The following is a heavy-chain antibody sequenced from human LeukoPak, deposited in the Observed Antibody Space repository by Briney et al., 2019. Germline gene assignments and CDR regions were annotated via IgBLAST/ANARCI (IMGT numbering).Heavy chain of an antibody. J-gene: IGHJ4*02. V-gene: IGHV1-24*01. CDR1: GYTLTELS. D-gene: IGHD6-19*01. Sequence: ASVKVSCKVSGYTLTELSMHWVRQAPGKGLEWMGGFDPEDGETIYAQKFQGRVTMTEDTSTDTAYMELSSLRSEDTAVYYCATPYTAVAGTAAYFDYWGQGTLVTVSS. CDR3: ATPYTAVAGTAAYFDY. CDR2: FDPEDGET.